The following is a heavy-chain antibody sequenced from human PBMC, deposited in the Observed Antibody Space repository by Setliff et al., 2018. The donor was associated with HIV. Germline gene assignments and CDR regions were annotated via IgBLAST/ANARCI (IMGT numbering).Heavy chain of an antibody. CDR2: INAGNGNT. V-gene: IGHV1-3*01. Sequence: ASVKVSCKASGYTFTSYAMHWVRQAPGQRLEWMGWINAGNGNTKYSQMFQGRVTFTRDTSATTAYMELSSLRSEDTAVYFCARCGHYDSSGYYYSYYYFYMDVWGKGTTVTVSS. CDR1: GYTFTSYA. J-gene: IGHJ6*03. D-gene: IGHD3-22*01. CDR3: ARCGHYDSSGYYYSYYYFYMDV.